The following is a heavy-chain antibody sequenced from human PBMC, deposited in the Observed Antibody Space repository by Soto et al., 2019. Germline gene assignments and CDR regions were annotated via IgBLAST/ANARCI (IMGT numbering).Heavy chain of an antibody. CDR3: ASDQGGSICKVSALGAFDI. CDR2: ISAYNGNT. D-gene: IGHD3-16*01. Sequence: VSCKAPGYTFPSYAISWVRQATGQGLEWMGWISAYNGNTNNAQKLQGRVSMTTDTSTSTAYMELRSRTSDDTAVDYCASDQGGSICKVSALGAFDIWGQGTMVTVSS. V-gene: IGHV1-18*01. CDR1: GYTFPSYA. J-gene: IGHJ3*02.